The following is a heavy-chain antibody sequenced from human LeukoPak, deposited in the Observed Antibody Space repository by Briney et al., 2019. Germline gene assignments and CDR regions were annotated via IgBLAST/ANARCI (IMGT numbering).Heavy chain of an antibody. J-gene: IGHJ3*02. D-gene: IGHD3-10*01. CDR1: GGSISSYY. Sequence: PSETLSLTCTVSGGSISSYYWSWIRQPPGKGLEWIGYIYYSGSTNYNPSLKSRVTISVDTSKNQFSLKLSSVTAADTAVYYCARDHFVVRGVIGSSQLAATFFDIWGQGTMVTVSS. CDR2: IYYSGST. CDR3: ARDHFVVRGVIGSSQLAATFFDI. V-gene: IGHV4-59*01.